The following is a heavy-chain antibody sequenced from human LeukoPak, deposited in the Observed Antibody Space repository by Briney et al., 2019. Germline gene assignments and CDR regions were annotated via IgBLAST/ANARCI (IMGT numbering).Heavy chain of an antibody. D-gene: IGHD3-10*01. V-gene: IGHV1-2*02. CDR3: ARDYYGSGSGDY. Sequence: APLKVSCKASGYTFTDYYMHWVRQAPGQGLEWMGWINPNSGGTNYAQKFYARVTMTRDTSISTAYMELSRLRSDDTAVYYCARDYYGSGSGDYWGQGTLVTVSS. J-gene: IGHJ4*02. CDR2: INPNSGGT. CDR1: GYTFTDYY.